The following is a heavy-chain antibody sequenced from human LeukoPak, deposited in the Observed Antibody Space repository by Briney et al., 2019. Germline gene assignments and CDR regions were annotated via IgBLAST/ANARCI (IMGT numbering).Heavy chain of an antibody. Sequence: GGSLRLSCAASGFTVSSNYMSWVRQAPGKGLEWVSVIYSGGSTYYADSVKGRFTISRDNSKNTLYLQMNSLRAEDTAVYYGARGGSGSYGYYYYYMDVWGKGTTVTVSS. J-gene: IGHJ6*03. CDR3: ARGGSGSYGYYYYYMDV. CDR2: IYSGGST. V-gene: IGHV3-53*01. CDR1: GFTVSSNY. D-gene: IGHD1-26*01.